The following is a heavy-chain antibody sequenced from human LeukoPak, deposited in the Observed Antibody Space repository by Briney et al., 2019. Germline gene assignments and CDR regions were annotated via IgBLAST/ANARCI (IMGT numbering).Heavy chain of an antibody. J-gene: IGHJ5*02. V-gene: IGHV4-59*01. Sequence: PSESLSLTCTVSGGSISSYYWSWIRQPPGKGLEWIGCIYYSGSTNYNPSLKSRVTISVDTSKNQFSLKLSSVTAADTAVYYCARGDGYNYWFDPWGQGTLVTVSS. D-gene: IGHD5-24*01. CDR2: IYYSGST. CDR1: GGSISSYY. CDR3: ARGDGYNYWFDP.